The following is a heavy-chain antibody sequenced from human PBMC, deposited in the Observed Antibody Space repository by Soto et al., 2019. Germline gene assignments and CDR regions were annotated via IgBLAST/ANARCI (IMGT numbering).Heavy chain of an antibody. CDR1: GGSIGSYH. CDR3: ARDTVLTGMFDF. CDR2: VYYTGTT. Sequence: SETLSLTCSVSGGSIGSYHWIWVRQPPGKGLEWIASVYYTGTTNYNPSLGSRVTISIDAPGNQISLKLTSVTAADTAFYYCARDTVLTGMFDFWGQGTLVTVSS. D-gene: IGHD4-17*01. J-gene: IGHJ4*02. V-gene: IGHV4-59*01.